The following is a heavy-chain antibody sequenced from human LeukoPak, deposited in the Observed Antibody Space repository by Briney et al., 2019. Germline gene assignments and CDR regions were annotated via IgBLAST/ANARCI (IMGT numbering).Heavy chain of an antibody. Sequence: GGSLRLSCAASGFTFSSYSMNWVRQAPGKGLEWVSYISSSSSTIYYADSVKGRFTISRDNAKNSLYLQMNSLRAEDTAVYYCAREADDIVVVVAATLGFDYWGQGTLVTVSS. CDR2: ISSSSSTI. CDR1: GFTFSSYS. V-gene: IGHV3-48*04. J-gene: IGHJ4*02. D-gene: IGHD2-15*01. CDR3: AREADDIVVVVAATLGFDY.